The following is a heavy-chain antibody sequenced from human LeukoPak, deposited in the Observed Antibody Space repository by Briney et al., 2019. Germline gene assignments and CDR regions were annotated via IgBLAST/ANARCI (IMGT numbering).Heavy chain of an antibody. CDR2: IYYSGST. V-gene: IGHV4-59*08. Sequence: SSETLSLTCTVSGGSISSYYWSWIRQPPGKGLEWIGYIYYSGSTNYNPSLKSRVTISVDTSKNQFSLKLGSVTAADTAVYYCATSHCSGGSCSDYWGQGTLVTVSS. D-gene: IGHD2-15*01. J-gene: IGHJ4*02. CDR3: ATSHCSGGSCSDY. CDR1: GGSISSYY.